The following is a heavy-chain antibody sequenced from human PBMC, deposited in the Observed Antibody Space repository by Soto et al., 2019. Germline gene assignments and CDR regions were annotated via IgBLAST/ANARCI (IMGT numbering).Heavy chain of an antibody. V-gene: IGHV3-23*01. CDR2: ISGSGTST. CDR1: GFTFSSYA. D-gene: IGHD4-17*01. Sequence: EVQLLESGGGLVQPGGSLRLSCAASGFTFSSYAMSWFRQAPGKGLKWISSISGSGTSTYYADSVKGRCTISRDNSKNTVYLQMNSLRAEDTALYFRAKENTPDYGDYVDYWGQGTLVTVSS. CDR3: AKENTPDYGDYVDY. J-gene: IGHJ4*02.